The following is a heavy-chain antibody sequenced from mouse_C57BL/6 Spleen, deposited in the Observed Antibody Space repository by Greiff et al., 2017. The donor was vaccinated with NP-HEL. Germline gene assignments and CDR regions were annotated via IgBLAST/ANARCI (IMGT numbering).Heavy chain of an antibody. D-gene: IGHD2-4*01. CDR3: ARQGDYAWFAY. V-gene: IGHV5-15*01. CDR2: ISNLAYSI. Sequence: EVMLVESGGGLVQPGGSLKLSCAASGFTFSDYGMAWVRQAPRKGLEWVAFISNLAYSIYYADTVTGRFTISRENAKNTLYLEMSSLRSEDTAMYYCARQGDYAWFAYWGQGTLVTVSA. CDR1: GFTFSDYG. J-gene: IGHJ3*01.